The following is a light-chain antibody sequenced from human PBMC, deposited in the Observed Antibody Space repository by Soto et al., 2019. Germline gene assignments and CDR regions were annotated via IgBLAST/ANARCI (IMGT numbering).Light chain of an antibody. CDR2: WAS. Sequence: DIVMTQSPDSLAVSLGERATINCKSSQSVLYSSNNKNYLAWYQQKPGQPPKLLIYWASTRESGVPDRFSGSGSGKDFTLTISRLQAEDVAVYYCQQYYSTPPWTFGQGTKVEIK. V-gene: IGKV4-1*01. CDR1: QSVLYSSNNKNY. CDR3: QQYYSTPPWT. J-gene: IGKJ1*01.